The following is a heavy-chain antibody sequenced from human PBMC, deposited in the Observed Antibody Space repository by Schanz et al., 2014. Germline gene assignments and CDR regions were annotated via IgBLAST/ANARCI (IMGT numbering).Heavy chain of an antibody. Sequence: VQLVESGGGVVRPGRSLRLSCAGSGLNFRQYAIHWVRHAPGKGLEWVAGFSLDTDRIDYGDSVKGRFTVSWDNSKTSLYLQMNSLRPEDTALYYCTKDILPGGADVWGQGTTVTVSS. CDR2: FSLDTDRI. CDR3: TKDILPGGADV. V-gene: IGHV3-9*01. D-gene: IGHD3-3*02. CDR1: GLNFRQYA. J-gene: IGHJ6*02.